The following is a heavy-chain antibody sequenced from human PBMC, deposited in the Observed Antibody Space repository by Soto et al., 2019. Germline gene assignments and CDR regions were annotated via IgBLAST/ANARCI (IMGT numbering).Heavy chain of an antibody. Sequence: SETLSLTCTVSGGSISSSSYYWGWIRQPPGKGLEWIGSIYYSGSTYYNPSLKSRVTISVDTSKNQFSLKLSSVTAADTAVYYCARSPSRPESEWSSDFDYWGQGTLVTVSS. CDR2: IYYSGST. J-gene: IGHJ4*02. CDR1: GGSISSSSYY. V-gene: IGHV4-39*01. CDR3: ARSPSRPESEWSSDFDY. D-gene: IGHD3-3*01.